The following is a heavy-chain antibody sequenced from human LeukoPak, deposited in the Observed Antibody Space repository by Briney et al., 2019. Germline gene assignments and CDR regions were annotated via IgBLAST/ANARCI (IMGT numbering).Heavy chain of an antibody. D-gene: IGHD3-9*01. CDR1: GFTFSSFE. Sequence: GSLRLSCAASGFTFSSFEMNWVRQVPGKGLEWISYIHSSGSSMYYADSVKGRFTISRDNSKNTLYIQMNSLGAEDTAVYYCARSFYDILIGYYQYFDYWGQGTLVTVSS. CDR3: ARSFYDILIGYYQYFDY. CDR2: IHSSGSSM. V-gene: IGHV3-48*03. J-gene: IGHJ4*02.